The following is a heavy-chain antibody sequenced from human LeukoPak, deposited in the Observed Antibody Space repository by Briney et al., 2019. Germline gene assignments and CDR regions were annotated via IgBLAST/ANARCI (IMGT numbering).Heavy chain of an antibody. D-gene: IGHD3-9*01. CDR2: IIPIFGTA. V-gene: IGHV1-69*01. CDR3: ARTIRYFDWLVFDY. CDR1: GGTFSSYA. J-gene: IGHJ4*02. Sequence: GSSVKVSCKASGGTFSSYAISWVRQAPGQGLEWMGGIIPIFGTANYAQKFQGRVTITAGESTSTAYMELSRLRSEDTAVYCCARTIRYFDWLVFDYCGQGTLVTVSS.